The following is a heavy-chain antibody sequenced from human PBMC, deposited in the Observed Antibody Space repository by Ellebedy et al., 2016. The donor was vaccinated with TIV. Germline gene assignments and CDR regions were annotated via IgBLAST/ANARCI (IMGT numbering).Heavy chain of an antibody. CDR3: ATDGSYGDYRSPTHAFVM. V-gene: IGHV3-7*01. CDR1: GFTFNSYW. CDR2: MNQDGSAK. J-gene: IGHJ3*02. D-gene: IGHD3-16*01. Sequence: GESLKISCAASGFTFNSYWMTWVRQAPGKGLEWVANMNQDGSAKYYVDSLRGRFTISSDNAKNSLYLQMNSLRGEDTAVYYCATDGSYGDYRSPTHAFVMWGRGTLVTVSS.